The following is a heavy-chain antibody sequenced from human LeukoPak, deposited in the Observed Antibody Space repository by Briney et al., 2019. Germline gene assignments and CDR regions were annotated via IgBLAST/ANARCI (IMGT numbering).Heavy chain of an antibody. CDR1: GFTFSYYA. D-gene: IGHD2-21*02. CDR3: ARQGDTGSWYFDY. J-gene: IGHJ4*02. V-gene: IGHV3-30-3*01. Sequence: PGRSLRLSCAASGFTFSYYAMHWVRQAPGKGLEWVAVISYDGSNKYYADSVKGQVTISRDNSKSTLYLQMDSLRAGDTAVYYCARQGDTGSWYFDYWGQGTLVTVSS. CDR2: ISYDGSNK.